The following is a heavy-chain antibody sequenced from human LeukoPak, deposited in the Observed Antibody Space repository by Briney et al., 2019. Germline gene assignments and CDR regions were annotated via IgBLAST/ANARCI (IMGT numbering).Heavy chain of an antibody. CDR3: ARDLESDEGDYGDVLPGY. CDR2: ISYDGSNK. Sequence: PGGSLRLSCAASGFTFSSYAMYWVRQAPGKGLEWVAVISYDGSNKYYGDSVKGRFTISRDNSKTTLYLQMNSLRAEDTAVYYCARDLESDEGDYGDVLPGYWGQGTLVTVSS. D-gene: IGHD4-17*01. CDR1: GFTFSSYA. J-gene: IGHJ4*02. V-gene: IGHV3-30-3*01.